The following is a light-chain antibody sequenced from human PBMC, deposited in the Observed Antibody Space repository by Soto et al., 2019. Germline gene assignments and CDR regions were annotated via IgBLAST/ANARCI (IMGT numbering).Light chain of an antibody. CDR2: GAS. Sequence: EIVLTQSPGTLSLSPGERATLSCRASQSISSSYLAWYQQKPGQAPRLLVYGASGRATGTPDRFSGSGSGTDFTLTISRLEPEDFAVYYCQQYGSSRFTFGPGT. J-gene: IGKJ3*01. CDR1: QSISSSY. CDR3: QQYGSSRFT. V-gene: IGKV3-20*01.